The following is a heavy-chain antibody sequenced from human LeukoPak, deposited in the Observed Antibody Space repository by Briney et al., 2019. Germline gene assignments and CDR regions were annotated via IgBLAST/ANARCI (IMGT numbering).Heavy chain of an antibody. CDR2: INGATGNT. CDR3: ARSIIIVPNTSYYYYYMDV. V-gene: IGHV1-3*01. CDR1: GYTFTSHA. D-gene: IGHD2/OR15-2a*01. Sequence: ASVKVSCKASGYTFTSHALHWVRQAPGEGHEWMAWINGATGNTEYSQKFQARVTITRDTSASTAYMELSSLRSEDTAVYYCARSIIIVPNTSYYYYYMDVWGQGTTVTVSS. J-gene: IGHJ6*02.